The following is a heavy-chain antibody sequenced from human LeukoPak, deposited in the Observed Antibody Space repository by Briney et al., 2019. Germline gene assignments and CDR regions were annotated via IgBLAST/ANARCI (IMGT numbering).Heavy chain of an antibody. CDR1: GSSFTNYW. CDR3: ARGGSSGWYFWFDP. V-gene: IGHV5-51*01. J-gene: IGHJ5*02. D-gene: IGHD6-19*01. Sequence: GESLKISCQVFGSSFTNYWIGWVRQIPEKGLGWMGIIYPGDSDTRYSPSFQGQVTISTDKSLNTAYLQWSSLKASYTAMYYCARGGSSGWYFWFDPWGQGTLVTVSS. CDR2: IYPGDSDT.